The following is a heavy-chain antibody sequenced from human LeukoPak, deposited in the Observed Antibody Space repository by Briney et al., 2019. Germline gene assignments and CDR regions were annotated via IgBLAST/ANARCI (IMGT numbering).Heavy chain of an antibody. CDR3: TTDTWYSAGH. Sequence: GGSLRLSCTASGFIFSGSWMAWIRQAPGKGLEWVAIIKKDGSEKYYVDSMKGRFTTSRDNAKNSLFLQMNSLRAEDTAIYYCTTDTWYSAGHWGQGTLVTVSS. CDR2: IKKDGSEK. CDR1: GFIFSGSW. D-gene: IGHD2-15*01. V-gene: IGHV3-7*03. J-gene: IGHJ4*02.